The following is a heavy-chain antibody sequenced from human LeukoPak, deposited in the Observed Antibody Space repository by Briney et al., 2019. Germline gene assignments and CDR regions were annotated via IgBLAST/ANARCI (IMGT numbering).Heavy chain of an antibody. Sequence: GASVKVSCKVSGYTLTELSMHWVRQAPGKGLEWMGGFDPEDGETIYAQKFQGRVTMTEDTSTDTAYMELSSLRSEDTAVYYCATPDRVAVAGTSAFDIWGQGTMVTVSS. CDR1: GYTLTELS. V-gene: IGHV1-24*01. CDR3: ATPDRVAVAGTSAFDI. D-gene: IGHD6-19*01. CDR2: FDPEDGET. J-gene: IGHJ3*02.